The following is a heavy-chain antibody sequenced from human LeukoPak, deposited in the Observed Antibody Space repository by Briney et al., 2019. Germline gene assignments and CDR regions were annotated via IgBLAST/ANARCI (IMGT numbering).Heavy chain of an antibody. CDR1: GFTFSFYW. J-gene: IGHJ4*02. CDR3: ARDTHLSYAAGFDC. CDR2: IKEDGSEK. Sequence: PGGSLRLSCAASGFTFSFYWMSWVRQAPGKGLEWVANIKEDGSEKYYVDSVKGRFTTSRDNAKNSLYLQMTSLRAEDTALYYCARDTHLSYAAGFDCWGQGTLVTVSS. D-gene: IGHD3-10*01. V-gene: IGHV3-7*01.